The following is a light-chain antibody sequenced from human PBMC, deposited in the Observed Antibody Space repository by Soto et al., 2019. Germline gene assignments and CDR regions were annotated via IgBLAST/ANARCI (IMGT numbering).Light chain of an antibody. J-gene: IGKJ1*01. CDR2: AAS. Sequence: DIQMTQSPSSVSASVGDRVTITCRASQVISSWLVWYQQKPGKAPKLLIYAASSLQSGVPSRVSGSGSGTEFTLTISSLQPEDFATYYCQQGYSTLWTFGQGTKVDIK. CDR1: QVISSW. CDR3: QQGYSTLWT. V-gene: IGKV1-12*01.